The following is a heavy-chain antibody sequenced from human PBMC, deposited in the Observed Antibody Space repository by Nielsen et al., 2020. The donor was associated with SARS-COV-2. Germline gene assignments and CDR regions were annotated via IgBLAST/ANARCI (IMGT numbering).Heavy chain of an antibody. V-gene: IGHV4-31*03. CDR2: IYYSGST. J-gene: IGHJ6*03. CDR3: ARLVRAKVLRGPVVPAARWDKTNYYYYYMDV. CDR1: GGSISSGGYY. D-gene: IGHD2-2*01. Sequence: SETLSLTCTVSGGSISSGGYYWSWIRQHPGKGLEWIGYIYYSGSTYYNPSLKSRVTISVDTSKNQFSLKLSSVTAADTAVYYCARLVRAKVLRGPVVPAARWDKTNYYYYYMDVRGKGTTVTVSS.